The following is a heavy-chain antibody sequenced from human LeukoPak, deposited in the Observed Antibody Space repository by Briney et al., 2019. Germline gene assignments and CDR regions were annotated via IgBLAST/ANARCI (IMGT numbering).Heavy chain of an antibody. CDR3: ARGSKYQLLFPRIWFDP. CDR1: GGSFSGYY. D-gene: IGHD2-2*01. V-gene: IGHV4-34*01. J-gene: IGHJ5*02. CDR2: INHSGST. Sequence: PSETLSLTCVVYGGSFSGYYWSWIRQPPGKGLEWIGEINHSGSTNYNPSLKSRVTISVDTSKNQFSLKLSSVTAADTAVYYCARGSKYQLLFPRIWFDPWGQGTLATVSS.